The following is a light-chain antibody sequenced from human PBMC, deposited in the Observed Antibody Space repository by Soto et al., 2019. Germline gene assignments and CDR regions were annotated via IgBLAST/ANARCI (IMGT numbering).Light chain of an antibody. Sequence: QSVVTQPPSASQTPGQRVTISCSGSRSNVGRNSVSWYQHVPGTAPKLLIYSHDQRLSGVPDRISASRSGTAASLVISGLRSEDEAFYYCAAWDDSLNAWVFGGGTKLTVL. CDR1: RSNVGRNS. CDR3: AAWDDSLNAWV. CDR2: SHD. V-gene: IGLV1-44*01. J-gene: IGLJ3*02.